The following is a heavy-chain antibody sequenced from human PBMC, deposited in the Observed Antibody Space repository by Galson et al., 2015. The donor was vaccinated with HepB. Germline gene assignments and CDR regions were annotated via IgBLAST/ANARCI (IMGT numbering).Heavy chain of an antibody. V-gene: IGHV3-23*01. J-gene: IGHJ4*02. CDR3: AKAETYYYDASGYSIDY. CDR2: ISSSGGGT. D-gene: IGHD3-22*01. Sequence: SLRLSCAASGFTFSSYAMSWVRQAPGKGLEWVSAISSSGGGTYYADSVKGRFTISRGNSNNTLYLQMNSLRAEDTAVYFCAKAETYYYDASGYSIDYWGQGTLVTVSS. CDR1: GFTFSSYA.